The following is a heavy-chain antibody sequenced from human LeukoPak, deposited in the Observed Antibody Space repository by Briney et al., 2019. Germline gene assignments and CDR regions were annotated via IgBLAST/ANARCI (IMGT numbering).Heavy chain of an antibody. V-gene: IGHV4-39*01. Sequence: SETLSLTCTVSGGSISSSSYYWGWIRQPPGKGLEWIGSVYYSGSTYYNPSLKSRVTISVDTSKNQFSLKLSSVTAADTAVYYCARGRRQWLVRGNHFDYWGQGTLVTVSS. D-gene: IGHD6-19*01. J-gene: IGHJ4*02. CDR1: GGSISSSSYY. CDR3: ARGRRQWLVRGNHFDY. CDR2: VYYSGST.